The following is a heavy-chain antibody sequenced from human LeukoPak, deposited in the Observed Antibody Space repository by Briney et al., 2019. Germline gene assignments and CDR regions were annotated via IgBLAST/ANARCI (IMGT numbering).Heavy chain of an antibody. J-gene: IGHJ4*02. Sequence: QPGGSLRLSCAASGFRFSSYAMSWVRQAPGKGLEWVSAISGSGDRTFYADSVKGRFTISRDNSKNTLYLQMNSLSAEDTAVYYCAKDPVTIAVAGPYFDYWGQGTLVTVSS. D-gene: IGHD6-19*01. CDR2: ISGSGDRT. CDR1: GFRFSSYA. CDR3: AKDPVTIAVAGPYFDY. V-gene: IGHV3-23*01.